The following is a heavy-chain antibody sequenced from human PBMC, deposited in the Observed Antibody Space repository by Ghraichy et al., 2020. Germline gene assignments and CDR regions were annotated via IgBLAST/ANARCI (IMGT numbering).Heavy chain of an antibody. J-gene: IGHJ3*02. CDR2: IYPGDSDT. D-gene: IGHD6-13*01. CDR3: ARHGIAAAGTGAFDI. V-gene: IGHV5-51*01. CDR1: GYSFTSYW. Sequence: GESLNISCKGSGYSFTSYWIGWVRQMPGKGLEWMGIIYPGDSDTRYSPSFQGQVTISADKSISTAYLQWSSLKASDTAMYYCARHGIAAAGTGAFDIRGQGTMVTVSS.